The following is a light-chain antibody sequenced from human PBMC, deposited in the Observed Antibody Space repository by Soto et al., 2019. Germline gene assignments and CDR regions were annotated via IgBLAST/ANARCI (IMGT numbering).Light chain of an antibody. V-gene: IGLV1-40*01. Sequence: QSVLTQPPSVSGAPGQRVTISCTGNRSNIGAAYDVHWYQHLPGTAPKLLIYGSSNRPSGVPDRFSGSKSGTSASLAITGLQAEDEADYYCQSYDRSLSAFVFGTGTKVTVL. CDR2: GSS. CDR1: RSNIGAAYD. CDR3: QSYDRSLSAFV. J-gene: IGLJ1*01.